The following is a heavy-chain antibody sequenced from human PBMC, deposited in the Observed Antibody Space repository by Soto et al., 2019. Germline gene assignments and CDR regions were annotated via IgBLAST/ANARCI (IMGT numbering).Heavy chain of an antibody. CDR1: GYSFTSYW. CDR3: ARLGGLPPRPFDP. CDR2: IYPGDSDT. Sequence: AESLKISFKGSGYSFTSYWIGWVRQMPGKGLEWMGIIYPGDSDTRYSPSFQGQVTISADKSISAAYLQWSSLKASDTAMYYCARLGGLPPRPFDPWGQGTLVTVSS. J-gene: IGHJ5*02. D-gene: IGHD2-15*01. V-gene: IGHV5-51*01.